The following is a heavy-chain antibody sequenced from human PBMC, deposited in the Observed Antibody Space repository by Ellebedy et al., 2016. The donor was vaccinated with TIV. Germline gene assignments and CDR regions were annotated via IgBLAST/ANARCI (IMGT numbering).Heavy chain of an antibody. Sequence: AASVKVSCKPSGGSFVGYGITWVRQAPGQGLEWMGWINTYNGNTNYAKSFQGRVTMTTDTSTNTAYLDLRSLRPDDTAVYYCARGITGPVDLGYWGQGTLVTVSS. CDR1: GGSFVGYG. CDR2: INTYNGNT. V-gene: IGHV1-18*01. CDR3: ARGITGPVDLGY. J-gene: IGHJ4*02. D-gene: IGHD1-1*01.